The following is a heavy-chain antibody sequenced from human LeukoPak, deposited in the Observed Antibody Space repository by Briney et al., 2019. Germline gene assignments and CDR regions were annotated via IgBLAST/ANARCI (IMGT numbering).Heavy chain of an antibody. V-gene: IGHV4-4*07. D-gene: IGHD4-23*01. J-gene: IGHJ4*02. Sequence: PSETLSLTCTVSGGSISSYYWSWIRQPAGKGLEWIGRIYTSGSTNYNPSLKSRVTMSVDTSKNQFSLKLSSVTAADTAVYYCAKDRDDYGGNSDSACFDYWGQGTLVTVSS. CDR3: AKDRDDYGGNSDSACFDY. CDR2: IYTSGST. CDR1: GGSISSYY.